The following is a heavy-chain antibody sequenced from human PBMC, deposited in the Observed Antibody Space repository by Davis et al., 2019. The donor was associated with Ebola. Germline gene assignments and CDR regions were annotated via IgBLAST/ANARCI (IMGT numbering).Heavy chain of an antibody. V-gene: IGHV4-39*01. CDR2: IYYSGST. CDR1: GVYLGSSGYY. Sequence: PSETLSLTCNVSGVYLGSSGYYWGFVRQPPGKGLEWIGNIYYSGSTKYNPSLQGRVTMSIDTPRDQFALRLHSVTAADTAVDYCARSRGTGDRRGEDHWGQGILVTVSP. D-gene: IGHD7-27*01. CDR3: ARSRGTGDRRGEDH. J-gene: IGHJ4*02.